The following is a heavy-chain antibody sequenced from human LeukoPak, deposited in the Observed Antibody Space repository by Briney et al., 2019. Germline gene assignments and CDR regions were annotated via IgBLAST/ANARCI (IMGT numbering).Heavy chain of an antibody. Sequence: PGGSLRLSCAASGFTFSSYSMNWVRQAPGKGLEWVSSISSSSTYIYYADSLKGRFTISRDNAKNSLYLQMNSLRVEDTAVYYCASERIEGGTNFDYWGQGTLVTVSS. V-gene: IGHV3-21*01. J-gene: IGHJ4*02. CDR3: ASERIEGGTNFDY. CDR1: GFTFSSYS. CDR2: ISSSSTYI. D-gene: IGHD1-26*01.